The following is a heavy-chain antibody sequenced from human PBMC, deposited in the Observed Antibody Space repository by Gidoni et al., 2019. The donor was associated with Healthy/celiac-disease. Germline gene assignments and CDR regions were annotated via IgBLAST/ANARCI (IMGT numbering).Heavy chain of an antibody. CDR2: ISWNSGSI. V-gene: IGHV3-9*01. Sequence: EVQLVESGGGLVQPGRSLRLPCAASGLTFDAYAMHWVRQAPGKGLEWVSGISWNSGSIGYADAVKGRFTISRDNAKNSLYLQMNSLRAEDTALYHCAKDGYDILTGYSYFDYWGQGTLVTVSS. J-gene: IGHJ4*02. D-gene: IGHD3-9*01. CDR1: GLTFDAYA. CDR3: AKDGYDILTGYSYFDY.